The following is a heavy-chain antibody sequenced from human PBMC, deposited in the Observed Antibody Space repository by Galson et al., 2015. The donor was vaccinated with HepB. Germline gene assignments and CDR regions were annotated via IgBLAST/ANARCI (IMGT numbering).Heavy chain of an antibody. V-gene: IGHV3-21*01. CDR1: GFAFSSYS. CDR3: ARDCGGDCYYYGMDV. J-gene: IGHJ6*02. D-gene: IGHD2-21*01. Sequence: SLRLSCAAPGFAFSSYSMNWVRQAPGKGLEWVSSISSSSSYIYYADSVKGRFTITRDNAKNSLYLQMNSLRAEDTAVYYCARDCGGDCYYYGMDVWGQGTTVTVSS. CDR2: ISSSSSYI.